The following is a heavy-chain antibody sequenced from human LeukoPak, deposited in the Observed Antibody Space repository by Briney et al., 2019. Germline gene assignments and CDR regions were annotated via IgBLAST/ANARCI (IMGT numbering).Heavy chain of an antibody. D-gene: IGHD1-26*01. CDR2: ITYSGST. CDR3: ARQGVGATDC. Sequence: PSETLSLTCTVSGGSISSSTYYWAWIRQSPGEGLEWIGSITYSGSTYYNPSLESRVTISVDTSKNQFSLRLISVTAVDTAVYYCARQGVGATDCWGQGTLVTVSS. CDR1: GGSISSSTYY. J-gene: IGHJ4*02. V-gene: IGHV4-39*01.